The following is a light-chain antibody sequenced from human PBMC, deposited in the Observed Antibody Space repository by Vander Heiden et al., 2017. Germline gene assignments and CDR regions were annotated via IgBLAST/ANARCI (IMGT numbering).Light chain of an antibody. CDR3: QRRDSTGYT. V-gene: IGKV1-39*01. CDR1: QSISSY. CDR2: AAS. Sequence: DIQMTQSPSSLSASVGDRVTITCRASQSISSYLNWYQQKPGKAPKLLIYAASSLQSGVPSRFSGSGSGTDFTLTISRLQPEDFATYYFQRRDSTGYTFGPGTKLEIK. J-gene: IGKJ2*01.